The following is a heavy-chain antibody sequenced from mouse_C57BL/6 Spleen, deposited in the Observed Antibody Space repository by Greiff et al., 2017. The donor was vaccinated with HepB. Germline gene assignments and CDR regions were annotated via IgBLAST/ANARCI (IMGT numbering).Heavy chain of an antibody. CDR1: GYTFTSYW. Sequence: QVHVKQPGAELVKPGASVKLSCKASGYTFTSYWMQWVKQRPGQGLEWIGEIDPSDSYTNYNQKFKGKATLTVDTSSSTAYMQLSSLTSEDSAVYYCARGYDGGRAMDYWGQGTSVTVSS. V-gene: IGHV1-50*01. CDR2: IDPSDSYT. D-gene: IGHD2-2*01. CDR3: ARGYDGGRAMDY. J-gene: IGHJ4*01.